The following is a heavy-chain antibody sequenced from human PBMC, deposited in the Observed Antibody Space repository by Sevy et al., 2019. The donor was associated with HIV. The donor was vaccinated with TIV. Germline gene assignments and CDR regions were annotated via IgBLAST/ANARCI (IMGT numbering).Heavy chain of an antibody. D-gene: IGHD1-1*01. V-gene: IGHV3-30*02. CDR3: ATRWTPGY. CDR2: IRYDGSNQ. CDR1: GFTISAYG. Sequence: GGSLRLSCAASGFTISAYGMHWVRQAPGKGLEWVAFIRYDGSNQFYADSVKGRFTISRDNSNNTLYLQMNTLRTEDTAVYYCATRWTPGYWGQGTLVTVSS. J-gene: IGHJ4*02.